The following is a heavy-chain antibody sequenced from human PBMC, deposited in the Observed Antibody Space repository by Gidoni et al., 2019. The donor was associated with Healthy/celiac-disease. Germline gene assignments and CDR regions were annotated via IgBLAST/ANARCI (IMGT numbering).Heavy chain of an antibody. CDR2: ISGSGGST. D-gene: IGHD5-12*01. J-gene: IGHJ5*02. CDR3: AKVRLGYDLSWFDP. CDR1: GFPFSSYA. Sequence: EVQLLESGGGLVQPGGSLRLSCAASGFPFSSYAMSWVRQAPGKGLEWVSGISGSGGSTYYADSVKGRFTISRDNSKNTLYLQMNSLRAEDTAAYYCAKVRLGYDLSWFDPWGQGTLVTVSS. V-gene: IGHV3-23*01.